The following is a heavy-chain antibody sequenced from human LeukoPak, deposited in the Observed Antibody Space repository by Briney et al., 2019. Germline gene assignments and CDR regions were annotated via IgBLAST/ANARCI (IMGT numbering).Heavy chain of an antibody. CDR2: IKQDGSEK. Sequence: GGSLRLSCAASGFTFSTYWMSWVRQAPGKGLEWVANIKQDGSEKYYVDSVKGRFTISRDNAKDSLYLQMNTLRPEDTAVYYCARERQNKDFWSGGDYWGQGTLVTVSS. CDR3: ARERQNKDFWSGGDY. D-gene: IGHD3-3*01. V-gene: IGHV3-7*01. CDR1: GFTFSTYW. J-gene: IGHJ4*02.